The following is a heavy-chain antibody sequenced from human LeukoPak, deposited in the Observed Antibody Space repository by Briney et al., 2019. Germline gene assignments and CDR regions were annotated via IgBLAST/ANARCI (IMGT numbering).Heavy chain of an antibody. CDR3: AGIQGFSY. Sequence: ASVKVSCKASGYTFTSYYMHWVRQAPGQGLEWMGIINPSGGSTSYAQKFQGRVTIARDKSASTVYMELSSLRSEDTAVYYCAGIQGFSYWGQGTLVTVSS. CDR2: INPSGGST. CDR1: GYTFTSYY. D-gene: IGHD5-18*01. V-gene: IGHV1-46*01. J-gene: IGHJ4*02.